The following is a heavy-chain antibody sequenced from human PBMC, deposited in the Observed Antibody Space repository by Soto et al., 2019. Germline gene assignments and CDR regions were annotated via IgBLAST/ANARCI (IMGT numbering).Heavy chain of an antibody. J-gene: IGHJ4*02. CDR3: ARGPRVSSTGTGAH. CDR2: ISADGSTA. CDR1: GFTFSAYW. Sequence: GGSLRLSCPLSGFTFSAYWMHWVSQVPGKCLTWVSRISADGSTATYADSVKGRVVISRDNAKNSLYLEMNTLRADDSGLYYCARGPRVSSTGTGAHWGRGTLVTVSS. D-gene: IGHD1-1*01. V-gene: IGHV3-74*01.